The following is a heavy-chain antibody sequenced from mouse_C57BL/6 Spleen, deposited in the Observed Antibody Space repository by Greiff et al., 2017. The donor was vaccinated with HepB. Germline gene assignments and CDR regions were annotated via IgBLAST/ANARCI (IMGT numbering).Heavy chain of an antibody. CDR1: GYTFTSYW. Sequence: VQLQQPGTELVKPGASVKLSCKASGYTFTSYWMHWVKQRPGQGLEWIGNINPSNGGTNYNEKFKSKATLTVDKSSSTAYMQLSSLTSEDSAVYYCARWVGYYYGSRGYFDYWGKGTTLTVSS. CDR2: INPSNGGT. J-gene: IGHJ2*01. V-gene: IGHV1-53*01. CDR3: ARWVGYYYGSRGYFDY. D-gene: IGHD1-1*01.